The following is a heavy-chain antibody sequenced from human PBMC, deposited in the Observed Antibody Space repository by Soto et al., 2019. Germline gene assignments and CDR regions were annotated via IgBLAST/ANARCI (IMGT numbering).Heavy chain of an antibody. D-gene: IGHD5-12*01. V-gene: IGHV1-2*02. Sequence: QVQLVQSGAEVKKPGASVKVSCKASGYTFTGYYMHWVRQAPGQGLEWLGWINPNSGGTNYAQKFQGRVTMTRDTSISTAYMELSRLRSDDTAVDYCAIVPRGYSGRVLFYYWGQGTLVTVSS. CDR3: AIVPRGYSGRVLFYY. CDR2: INPNSGGT. CDR1: GYTFTGYY. J-gene: IGHJ4*02.